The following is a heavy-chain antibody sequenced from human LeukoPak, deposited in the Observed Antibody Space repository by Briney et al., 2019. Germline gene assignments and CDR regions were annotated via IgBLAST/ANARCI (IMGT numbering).Heavy chain of an antibody. J-gene: IGHJ4*02. D-gene: IGHD3-22*01. CDR2: IIPIFGTA. Sequence: SVKVSCKASGGTFSSYAISWVRQAPGQGLEWMGGIIPIFGTANYAQKFQGRVTITADESTSTAYMELSSLRSEDTAVYYCARDSSGYYLNYQFDYWGQGTLVTVSS. CDR3: ARDSSGYYLNYQFDY. V-gene: IGHV1-69*13. CDR1: GGTFSSYA.